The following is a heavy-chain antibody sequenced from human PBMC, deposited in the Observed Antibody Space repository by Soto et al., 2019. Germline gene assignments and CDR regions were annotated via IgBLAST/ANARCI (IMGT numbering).Heavy chain of an antibody. Sequence: GGSLRLSCAASGFTFSSYGMHWVRQAPGKGLEWVAVISYDGSNKYYADSVKGRFTISRDNSKNTLYLQMNSLRAEDTAVYYCAKEGFGSLRLKYYYYGMDVWGQGTTVTVSS. CDR3: AKEGFGSLRLKYYYYGMDV. J-gene: IGHJ6*02. D-gene: IGHD3-10*01. CDR2: ISYDGSNK. CDR1: GFTFSSYG. V-gene: IGHV3-30*18.